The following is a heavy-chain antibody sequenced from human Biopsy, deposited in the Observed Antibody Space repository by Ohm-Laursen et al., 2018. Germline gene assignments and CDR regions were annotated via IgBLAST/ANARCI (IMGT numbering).Heavy chain of an antibody. J-gene: IGHJ4*02. D-gene: IGHD1-26*01. Sequence: GTLSLTCTASGDSVSSGSFYWTWIRQPPGKGLEWIGYIYYSGSTNYNPSLRSRVTISVDRSKNQFSLELSSVTAADTAVYYCARVGAGAPSIDYFDYWGQGALVTVSS. V-gene: IGHV4-61*01. CDR2: IYYSGST. CDR1: GDSVSSGSFY. CDR3: ARVGAGAPSIDYFDY.